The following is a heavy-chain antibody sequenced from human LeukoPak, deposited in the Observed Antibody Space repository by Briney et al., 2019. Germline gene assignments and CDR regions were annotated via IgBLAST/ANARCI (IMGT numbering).Heavy chain of an antibody. J-gene: IGHJ5*02. Sequence: GGSLRLSCAASGFTFSSYGMHWVRQAPGKGLEGVAFIRYDGSNKYYADSVKVRFTISRDNSKNTLYLQMNSLRAEDTAVYYCAKDNYDFWSGYLNWFDPWGQGTLVTVSS. CDR2: IRYDGSNK. CDR3: AKDNYDFWSGYLNWFDP. D-gene: IGHD3-3*01. CDR1: GFTFSSYG. V-gene: IGHV3-30*02.